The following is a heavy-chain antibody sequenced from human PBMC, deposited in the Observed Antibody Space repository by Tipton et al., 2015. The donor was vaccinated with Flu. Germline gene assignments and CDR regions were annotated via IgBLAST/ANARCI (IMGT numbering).Heavy chain of an antibody. CDR3: VRPATAYNSDDY. J-gene: IGHJ4*02. V-gene: IGHV5-51*03. D-gene: IGHD6-25*01. CDR1: GYIFTNYW. CDR2: IYPGDSDI. Sequence: VQLVQSGADVKKPGESLKNSCTGSGYIFTNYWIGWVRQMPGKGLEWMGMIYPGDSDIRYGPPSQGQVTMSVDNSISTVYLQWSSLETSDTAVYYCVRPATAYNSDDYWGQGILVTVSS.